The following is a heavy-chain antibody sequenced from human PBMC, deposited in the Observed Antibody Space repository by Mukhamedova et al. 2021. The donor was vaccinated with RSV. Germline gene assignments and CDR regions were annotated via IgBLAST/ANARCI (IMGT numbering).Heavy chain of an antibody. CDR2: MNPNSGGT. J-gene: IGHJ4*02. CDR3: ARGYCSGGGCQIDY. Sequence: EYMGWMNPNSGGTKYAQKFQVRVTMTRDTSITTADMELTTLRSDDTAVYYCARGYCSGGGCQIDYWGQGTLVTVSS. V-gene: IGHV1-2*02. D-gene: IGHD2-15*01.